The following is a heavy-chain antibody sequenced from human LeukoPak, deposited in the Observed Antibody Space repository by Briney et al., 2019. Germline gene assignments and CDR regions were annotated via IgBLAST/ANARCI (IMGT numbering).Heavy chain of an antibody. CDR2: SSSSGTNV. V-gene: IGHV3-11*01. D-gene: IGHD2-2*01. CDR3: ARDSHNIVVVPPAVHGDNWFDP. CDR1: GFTFSDYY. Sequence: GGSLRLSCAASGFTFSDYYMSWMRQAPGKGREGVSFSSSSGTNVKYADSVKGRFTISRDNARNSLYLQMSSLRAEDTAVYYCARDSHNIVVVPPAVHGDNWFDPWGQGTLVTVSS. J-gene: IGHJ5*02.